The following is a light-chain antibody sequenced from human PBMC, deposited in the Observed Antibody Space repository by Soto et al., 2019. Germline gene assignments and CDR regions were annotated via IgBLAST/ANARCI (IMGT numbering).Light chain of an antibody. CDR2: EVT. V-gene: IGLV2-14*01. CDR3: SSYGALGI. Sequence: QSALTQPASVSGSPGQSITISCTGTSGDIGGYNLVSWYQHRPGTAPKLIIYEVTNRPSGISDRFSGSKSGNTASLTISGLQAEDEADYYCSSYGALGIFGGGTKLTVL. CDR1: SGDIGGYNL. J-gene: IGLJ2*01.